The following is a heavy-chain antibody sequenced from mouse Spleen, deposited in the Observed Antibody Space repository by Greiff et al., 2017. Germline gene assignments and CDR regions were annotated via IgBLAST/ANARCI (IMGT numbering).Heavy chain of an antibody. Sequence: VQLKEPGTELVKPGASVKLSCKASGYTFTSYWMHWVKQRPGQGLEWIGNINPSNGGTNYNEKFKSKATLTVDKSSSTAYMQLSSLTSEDSAVYYCASDYYGKRGHYAMDYWGQGTSVTVSS. J-gene: IGHJ4*01. CDR3: ASDYYGKRGHYAMDY. CDR2: INPSNGGT. CDR1: GYTFTSYW. V-gene: IGHV1-53*01. D-gene: IGHD1-1*01.